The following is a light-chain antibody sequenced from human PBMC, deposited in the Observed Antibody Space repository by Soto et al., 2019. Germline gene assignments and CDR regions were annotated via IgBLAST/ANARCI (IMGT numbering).Light chain of an antibody. CDR3: QQYDTYSP. CDR1: QSINKW. CDR2: DAS. Sequence: TQSPSTLSASVGDRVTITCRASQSINKWLAWYQQKPGKAPKLLIYDASTLESGVLSRFSGSRSGTDFSLTITGLQPDDFATYYCQQYDTYSPFGQGTRVEIK. V-gene: IGKV1-5*01. J-gene: IGKJ1*01.